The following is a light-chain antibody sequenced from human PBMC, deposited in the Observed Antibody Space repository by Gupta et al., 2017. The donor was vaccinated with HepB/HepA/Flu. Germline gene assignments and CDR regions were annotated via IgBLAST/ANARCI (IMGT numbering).Light chain of an antibody. V-gene: IGLV1-40*01. Sequence: SVLTQPPSVSGAPGQRATISCTGSRPNIGAGYDVHWYQQLPGTAPKLLIYGNSNRPSGVPDRFSGSKSGTSASLASTGLQAEDEADYYCQSYDSSLSGYYVFGTGTKVTVL. CDR1: RPNIGAGYD. J-gene: IGLJ1*01. CDR2: GNS. CDR3: QSYDSSLSGYYV.